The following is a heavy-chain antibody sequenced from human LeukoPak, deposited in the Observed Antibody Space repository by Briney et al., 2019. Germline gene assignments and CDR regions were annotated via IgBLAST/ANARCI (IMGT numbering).Heavy chain of an antibody. Sequence: SETLSLTCAVYGGSFSGYYWSWIRQPPGKWLEWIGEINHSGSTNYNPSLKSRVTISVDTSKNQFSLKLSSVTAADTAVYYCARAPQWLSSFDYWGQGTLVTVSS. CDR3: ARAPQWLSSFDY. D-gene: IGHD6-19*01. J-gene: IGHJ4*02. V-gene: IGHV4-34*01. CDR2: INHSGST. CDR1: GGSFSGYY.